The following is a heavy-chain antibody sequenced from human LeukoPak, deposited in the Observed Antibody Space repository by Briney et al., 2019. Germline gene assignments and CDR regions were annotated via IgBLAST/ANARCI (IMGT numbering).Heavy chain of an antibody. CDR1: GIIIISYW. V-gene: IGHV3-7*01. J-gene: IGHJ4*02. CDR3: ARNAGYCSSTSCYPPVY. D-gene: IGHD2-2*03. Sequence: PGGSLRLSCAASGIIIISYWMSWVRQTPGKGPEWVANIKQDGSEKNYVDSVKGRFTIFRDNARNSLYLQMNSLRAEDTAVYYCARNAGYCSSTSCYPPVYWGQGTLVTVSS. CDR2: IKQDGSEK.